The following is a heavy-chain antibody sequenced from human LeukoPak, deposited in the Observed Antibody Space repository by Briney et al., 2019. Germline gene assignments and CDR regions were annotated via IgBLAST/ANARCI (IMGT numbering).Heavy chain of an antibody. CDR2: IYPGDSDT. J-gene: IGHJ3*02. CDR1: GYSFTNYW. CDR3: ARLPYCSGGSCYGDAFDI. V-gene: IGHV5-51*01. D-gene: IGHD2-15*01. Sequence: GESLKISCQGSGYSFTNYWLGWVRQMPGKGLEWMGIIYPGDSDTRYSPSFQGQVTISADKSISTAYLQWSSLKASDTAMYYCARLPYCSGGSCYGDAFDIWGQGTMVTVSS.